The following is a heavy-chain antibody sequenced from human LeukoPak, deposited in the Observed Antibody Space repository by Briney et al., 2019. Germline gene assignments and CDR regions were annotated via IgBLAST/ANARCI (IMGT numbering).Heavy chain of an antibody. D-gene: IGHD6-19*01. Sequence: GGSLRLSCAASGFTFSNYGMHWVRQAPGKGLEWVAFIRYDGSNKYYADSVKGRFTISRDNSKNTLYLQMNSLRAEDTAVYYCAKPVSVAGYHDAFDIWGQGTMVTVSS. CDR3: AKPVSVAGYHDAFDI. CDR1: GFTFSNYG. V-gene: IGHV3-30*02. CDR2: IRYDGSNK. J-gene: IGHJ3*02.